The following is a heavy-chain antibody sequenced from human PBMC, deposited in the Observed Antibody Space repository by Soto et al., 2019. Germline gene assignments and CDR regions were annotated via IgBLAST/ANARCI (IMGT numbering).Heavy chain of an antibody. D-gene: IGHD1-1*01. J-gene: IGHJ6*02. CDR3: ARDKDRLQLGGNYYYIMDV. CDR2: IIPIFPTP. CDR1: GGTFRTNA. Sequence: QVQLVQSGAEVKKPGSSVKISCKASGGTFRTNAFSWVRQAPGQGLEWMGGIIPIFPTPDYPQKFQSRVTITADESTTTTYMELSSLRSEDTAIYYCARDKDRLQLGGNYYYIMDVWGQGTTVTVSS. V-gene: IGHV1-69*12.